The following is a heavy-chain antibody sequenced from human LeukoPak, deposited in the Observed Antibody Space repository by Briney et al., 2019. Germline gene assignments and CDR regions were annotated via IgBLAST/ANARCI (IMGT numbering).Heavy chain of an antibody. Sequence: GGSLRLSCAASGFTFSSYAMSLVRQAPGKGLEWVSASTGTGGHTYYVASVQGRFTVSRDNSRNTLYLQMSSLRGEDSAIYYCAKVRDTREWYKDAFDVWGQGTRVTVSS. V-gene: IGHV3-23*01. D-gene: IGHD3-3*01. CDR3: AKVRDTREWYKDAFDV. CDR2: STGTGGHT. J-gene: IGHJ3*01. CDR1: GFTFSSYA.